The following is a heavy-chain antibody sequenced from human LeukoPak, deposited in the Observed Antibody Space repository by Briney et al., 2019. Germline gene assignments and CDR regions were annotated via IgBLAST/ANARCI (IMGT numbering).Heavy chain of an antibody. D-gene: IGHD6-13*01. J-gene: IGHJ4*02. V-gene: IGHV3-33*01. CDR3: ARSQSSSLIDY. CDR2: IWYDGSSK. CDR1: GFSFSAYG. Sequence: GGSLRLSCAASGFSFSAYGVHWVRQAPGKGLEWVAVIWYDGSSKDCADSVKGRFTLSRDNSKNTLYLQMNSLTVEDTAVYYCARSQSSSLIDYWGQGTLVTVSS.